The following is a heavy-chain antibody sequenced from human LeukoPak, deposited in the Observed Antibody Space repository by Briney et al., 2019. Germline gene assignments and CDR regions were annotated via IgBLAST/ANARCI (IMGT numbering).Heavy chain of an antibody. CDR1: GGSISTYY. D-gene: IGHD5-24*01. CDR2: IHYSGTS. Sequence: PSETLSLTCSVSGGSISTYYWSWIRQPPGKGLEWIGYIHYSGTSKYNPSLKSRVTISVDTSKKQFFLKVSSVTAADTAVYYCAREQQMATSPDAFDIWGQGTMVTVS. CDR3: AREQQMATSPDAFDI. V-gene: IGHV4-59*01. J-gene: IGHJ3*02.